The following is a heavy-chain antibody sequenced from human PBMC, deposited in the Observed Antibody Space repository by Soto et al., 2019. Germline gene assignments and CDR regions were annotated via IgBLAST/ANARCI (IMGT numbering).Heavy chain of an antibody. J-gene: IGHJ4*02. CDR3: ARAPGSSSWYQERLFDY. CDR2: IIPILGIA. V-gene: IGHV1-69*10. Sequence: ASVKVSCKASGGTFSSYAISWVRQAPGQGLEWMGGIIPILGIANYAQKFQGRVTITADKSTSTAYMELSSLRSEDTAVYYCARAPGSSSWYQERLFDYWGQGTLVTVSS. D-gene: IGHD6-13*01. CDR1: GGTFSSYA.